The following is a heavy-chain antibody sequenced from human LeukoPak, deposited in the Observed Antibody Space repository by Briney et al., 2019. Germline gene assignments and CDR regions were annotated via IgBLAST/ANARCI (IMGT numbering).Heavy chain of an antibody. CDR1: GGSFRGYY. Sequence: SETLSLTCAVYGGSFRGYYWSCIRQPPGKGQEWSGEINHSGSTNYNPSLTSRVTISVDTSKNQFSLKLSSVTAADTAVYYCARNSYSSSFRDAFDIWGQGTMVTVSS. CDR2: INHSGST. CDR3: ARNSYSSSFRDAFDI. J-gene: IGHJ3*02. V-gene: IGHV4-34*01. D-gene: IGHD6-13*01.